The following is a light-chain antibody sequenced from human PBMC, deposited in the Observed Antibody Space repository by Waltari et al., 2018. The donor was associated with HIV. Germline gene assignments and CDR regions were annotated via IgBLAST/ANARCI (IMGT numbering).Light chain of an antibody. CDR2: DNN. V-gene: IGLV1-51*01. J-gene: IGLJ2*01. CDR1: SSNIGNNY. CDR3: GTWDSSLSAGGV. Sequence: QSVLTQPPSVSAAPGQTVTISCSGSSSNIGNNYVSWYQQLPGTAPKLLIYDNNKRPSGIPDRFSGPKSGTSATLGITGLQTGDEADYYCGTWDSSLSAGGVFGGGTKLTVL.